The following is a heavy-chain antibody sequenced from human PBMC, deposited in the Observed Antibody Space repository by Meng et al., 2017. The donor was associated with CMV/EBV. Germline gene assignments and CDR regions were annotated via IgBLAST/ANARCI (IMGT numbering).Heavy chain of an antibody. CDR1: GGTFSSYA. D-gene: IGHD6-6*01. CDR3: ARCNVEDSSSSWDYYYSMDV. J-gene: IGHJ6*02. CDR2: IIPILGIA. V-gene: IGHV1-69*10. Sequence: SVKVSCKASGGTFSSYAISWVRQAPGQGLEWMGGIIPILGIANYAQKFQGRVTITADKSTSTAYMELSSLRSEDTAVYYCARCNVEDSSSSWDYYYSMDVWGQGTTVTVSS.